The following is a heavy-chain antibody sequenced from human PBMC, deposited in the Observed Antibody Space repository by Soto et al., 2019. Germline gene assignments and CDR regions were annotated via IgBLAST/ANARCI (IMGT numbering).Heavy chain of an antibody. V-gene: IGHV3-74*01. Sequence: PGGSLRLSCAASGFTFSYYWMHWVRQAPGKGLVWVSRIHSDGSTTNYADSVKGRFTISRDNAKNTLYLQMNSLRADDTAVYYCARDPEWDGSHFDYWGHGTLVTVSS. CDR1: GFTFSYYW. D-gene: IGHD1-26*01. CDR3: ARDPEWDGSHFDY. CDR2: IHSDGSTT. J-gene: IGHJ4*01.